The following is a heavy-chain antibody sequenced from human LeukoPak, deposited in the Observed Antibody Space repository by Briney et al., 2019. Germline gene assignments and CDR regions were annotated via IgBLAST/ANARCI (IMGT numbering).Heavy chain of an antibody. V-gene: IGHV3-23*01. CDR2: ISGSGGST. CDR1: GFTFSSYA. Sequence: PGGSLRLSCAASGFTFSSYAMSWLRQAAGKGLEWVSAISGSGGSTYYADSVKGRFTISRDNSKNTLYLQMNSLRAEDTAVYYCAKVPGKGYCSSTSCRNDYWGQGTLVTVSS. D-gene: IGHD2-2*01. CDR3: AKVPGKGYCSSTSCRNDY. J-gene: IGHJ4*02.